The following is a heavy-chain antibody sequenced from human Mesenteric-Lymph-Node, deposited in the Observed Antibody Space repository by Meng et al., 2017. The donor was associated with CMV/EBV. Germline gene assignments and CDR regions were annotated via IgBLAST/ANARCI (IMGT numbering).Heavy chain of an antibody. CDR2: IYYSGNT. V-gene: IGHV4-31*02. CDR1: GASSSSGGHY. CDR3: ARGGYGDFYFDY. Sequence: VSGASSSSGGHYWIWVRQHPGKGLEWIGYIYYSGNTHYNPSLKSRVTISVDTSKNQFSLELSSVTAADTAVYYCARGGYGDFYFDYWGQGTLVTVSS. J-gene: IGHJ4*02. D-gene: IGHD4-17*01.